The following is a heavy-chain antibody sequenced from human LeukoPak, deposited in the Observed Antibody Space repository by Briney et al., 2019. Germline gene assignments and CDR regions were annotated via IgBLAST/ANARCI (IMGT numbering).Heavy chain of an antibody. V-gene: IGHV3-15*01. Sequence: PGGSLRLSCAASGFTFSNAWMSWVRQAPGKGLEWVGRIKSKTDGGTTDYAAPVKGRFTISRDDSKNTLCLQMNSLKTEDTAVYYCTLGYCSGGSCYSGAFDIWGQGTMVTVSS. CDR1: GFTFSNAW. CDR2: IKSKTDGGTT. J-gene: IGHJ3*02. CDR3: TLGYCSGGSCYSGAFDI. D-gene: IGHD2-15*01.